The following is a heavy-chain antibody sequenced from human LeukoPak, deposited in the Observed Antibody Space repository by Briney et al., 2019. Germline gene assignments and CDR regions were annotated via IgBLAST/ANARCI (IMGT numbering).Heavy chain of an antibody. Sequence: ASVKVSCKASGYTFTSYGISWVRQAPGQGLEWMGWISAYNGNTNYAQKFQGRVTMTEDTSTDTAYMELSSLRSEDTAVYYCATGELRRGLLDYWGQGTLVTVSS. D-gene: IGHD1-26*01. J-gene: IGHJ4*02. CDR2: ISAYNGNT. CDR3: ATGELRRGLLDY. V-gene: IGHV1-18*01. CDR1: GYTFTSYG.